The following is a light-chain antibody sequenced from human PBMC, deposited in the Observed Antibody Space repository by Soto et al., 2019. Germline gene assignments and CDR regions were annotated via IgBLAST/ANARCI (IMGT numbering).Light chain of an antibody. Sequence: QPVLTQPPSASGSPGQSVTISCTGTSSDVGGYIYVSWYQHHPGKAPKLMIYEVTKRPSGVPDRFSGSKSGNTASLTVSGLQAEDEADYYCSSYAGSNNLLFGGGTKVTVL. V-gene: IGLV2-8*01. CDR1: SSDVGGYIY. CDR3: SSYAGSNNLL. CDR2: EVT. J-gene: IGLJ2*01.